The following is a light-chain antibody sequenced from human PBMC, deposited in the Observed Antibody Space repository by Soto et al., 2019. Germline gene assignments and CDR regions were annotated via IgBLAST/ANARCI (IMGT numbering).Light chain of an antibody. Sequence: EIVLTQSPGTLSLSPGERATLSCRASQSVSSSYLAWYQQKPGQAPRLLIYGASSRATGIPDRFSGSGSGTDLTITISRLEPEDFAVYYCQQYGSSPLITLGQGTRLEIK. V-gene: IGKV3-20*01. J-gene: IGKJ5*01. CDR3: QQYGSSPLIT. CDR2: GAS. CDR1: QSVSSSY.